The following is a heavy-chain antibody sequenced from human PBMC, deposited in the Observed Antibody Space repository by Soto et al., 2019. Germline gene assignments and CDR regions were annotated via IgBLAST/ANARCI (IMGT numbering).Heavy chain of an antibody. CDR2: IYYSGST. V-gene: IGHV4-59*01. J-gene: IGHJ4*02. D-gene: IGHD2-8*01. Sequence: SETLSLTCTVSGGSISSYYWSWIRQPPGKGLEWIGYIYYSGSTNYNPSLKSRVTISVDTSKNQFSLKLSSVTAADTAVYYCVRDLGTNSDFWGRGTLVTVSS. CDR1: GGSISSYY. CDR3: VRDLGTNSDF.